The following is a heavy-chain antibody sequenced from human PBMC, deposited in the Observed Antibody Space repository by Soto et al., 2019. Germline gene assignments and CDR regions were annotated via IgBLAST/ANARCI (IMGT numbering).Heavy chain of an antibody. CDR2: INSDGSST. Sequence: GGSLRLSCAASGFTFSSCWMHWVRQAPGKGLVWVSRINSDGSSTSYADSVKGRFTISRDNAKNTLYLQMNSLRAEDTAVYYCARARTIFGVVISGDPYYYYMDVWGKGTTVTVSS. CDR1: GFTFSSCW. V-gene: IGHV3-74*01. J-gene: IGHJ6*03. D-gene: IGHD3-3*01. CDR3: ARARTIFGVVISGDPYYYYMDV.